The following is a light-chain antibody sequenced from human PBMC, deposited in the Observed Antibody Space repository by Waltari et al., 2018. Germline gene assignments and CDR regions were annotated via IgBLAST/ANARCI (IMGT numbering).Light chain of an antibody. V-gene: IGLV3-21*04. Sequence: YVLTQPPSLSVDPGKTARLTCGGANIWSKSVNWYQQKPGQAPVWVMFYDSDRPSEIPERVSGSNSGNTATLTISWVEAGDEADYHCQVWDDVTDSGVFGGGTKLTVL. CDR1: NIWSKS. CDR2: YDS. CDR3: QVWDDVTDSGV. J-gene: IGLJ3*02.